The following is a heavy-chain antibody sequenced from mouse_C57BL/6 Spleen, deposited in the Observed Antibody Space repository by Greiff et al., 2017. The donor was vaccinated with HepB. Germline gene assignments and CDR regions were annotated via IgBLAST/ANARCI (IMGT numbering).Heavy chain of an antibody. J-gene: IGHJ4*01. CDR2: ISDGGSYT. V-gene: IGHV5-4*01. D-gene: IGHD2-4*01. Sequence: EVKLMESGGGLVKPGGSLKLSCAASGFTFSSYAMSWVRQTPEKRLEWVATISDGGSYTYYPDNVKGRFTISRDNAKNHLYLQMSHLKSEDTAMYYCARDVYDYDVEYYAMDYWGQGTSVTVSS. CDR3: ARDVYDYDVEYYAMDY. CDR1: GFTFSSYA.